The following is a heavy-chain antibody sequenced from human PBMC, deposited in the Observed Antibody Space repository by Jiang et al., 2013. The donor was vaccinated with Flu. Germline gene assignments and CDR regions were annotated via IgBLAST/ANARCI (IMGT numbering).Heavy chain of an antibody. V-gene: IGHV3-33*08. D-gene: IGHD1/OR15-1a*01. CDR3: AREYEQYAWNRYFALDV. J-gene: IGHJ6*02. Sequence: VQLLESGGGVVQPGKSLTLSCAASGFTFTAYGMHWVRQAPGKGLEWVAVIWYEGTNKKYADSVKGRFSISRDNSKNTVSLEMNSLRAEDTAIYYCAREYEQYAWNRYFALDVWGQGTTVTVSS. CDR2: IWYEGTNK. CDR1: GFTFTAYG.